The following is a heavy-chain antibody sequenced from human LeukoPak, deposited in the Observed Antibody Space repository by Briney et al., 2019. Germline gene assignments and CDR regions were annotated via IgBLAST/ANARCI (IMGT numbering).Heavy chain of an antibody. CDR1: GDSVSSNSAA. CDR2: TYCRSKWYN. V-gene: IGHV6-1*01. J-gene: IGHJ4*02. D-gene: IGHD1-1*01. CDR3: ARAGTTGTTMAYYFDY. Sequence: SQTLSLTCAISGDSVSSNSAAWNWIRQSPSRGLEWLGRTYCRSKWYNDYAVSVKSRITINPDTSKNQFSLQLNSVTPEDTAVYYCARAGTTGTTMAYYFDYWGQGTLVTVSS.